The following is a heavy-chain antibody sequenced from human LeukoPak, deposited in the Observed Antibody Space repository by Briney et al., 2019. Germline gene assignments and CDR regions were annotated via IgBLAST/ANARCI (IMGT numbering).Heavy chain of an antibody. CDR1: GASFSGYY. CDR2: INYSGST. D-gene: IGHD2-2*01. V-gene: IGHV4-34*01. Sequence: SETLSLTCAVYGASFSGYYWSWIRQPPGKGLEWLGEINYSGSTNYNPSLKSRVTISVDTSKNQFSLKLSSVTAADTAVYYRARVSCSSTSCYNWFDPWGQGTLVTVSS. CDR3: ARVSCSSTSCYNWFDP. J-gene: IGHJ5*02.